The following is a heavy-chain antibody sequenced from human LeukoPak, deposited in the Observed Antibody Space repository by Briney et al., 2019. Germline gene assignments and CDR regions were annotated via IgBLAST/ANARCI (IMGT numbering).Heavy chain of an antibody. Sequence: GGSLRLSCAASGFIFSHYTMNWVRQAPGKGLEWVSSIISSSIYIYYADSVKGRFTISRDNAKNSLYLQMNSLRAEDTAVYYCARDLALPNDYGDYVLPLYYYYGMDVWGQGTTVTVSS. D-gene: IGHD4-17*01. CDR1: GFIFSHYT. V-gene: IGHV3-21*01. CDR3: ARDLALPNDYGDYVLPLYYYYGMDV. J-gene: IGHJ6*02. CDR2: IISSSIYI.